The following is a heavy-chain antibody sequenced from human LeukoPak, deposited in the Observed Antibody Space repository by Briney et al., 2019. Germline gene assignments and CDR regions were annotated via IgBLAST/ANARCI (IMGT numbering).Heavy chain of an antibody. J-gene: IGHJ4*02. Sequence: SETLSLTCTVSGGSISSSSYYWGWIRQPPGKGPAWIGSIYYSGSTYYSPSLKSRVTISVDTSKNQFSLKLSSVTAADTAVYYCARRRITISDPFDYWGQGTLVTVSS. D-gene: IGHD3-3*01. CDR3: ARRRITISDPFDY. CDR2: IYYSGST. V-gene: IGHV4-39*01. CDR1: GGSISSSSYY.